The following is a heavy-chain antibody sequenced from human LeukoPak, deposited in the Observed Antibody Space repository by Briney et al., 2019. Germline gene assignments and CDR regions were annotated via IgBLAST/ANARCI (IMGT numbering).Heavy chain of an antibody. J-gene: IGHJ4*02. D-gene: IGHD3-10*01. Sequence: PGGSLRLSCAASGFTFSSYGMHWVRQAPGKGLEWVAFIRYDGSNKYYADSVKGRFTISRDNSKNTLYLQMNSLRAEDTAVYYCAKDRIWFGELLGHFDYWGQGTLVTVSS. CDR3: AKDRIWFGELLGHFDY. CDR2: IRYDGSNK. V-gene: IGHV3-30*02. CDR1: GFTFSSYG.